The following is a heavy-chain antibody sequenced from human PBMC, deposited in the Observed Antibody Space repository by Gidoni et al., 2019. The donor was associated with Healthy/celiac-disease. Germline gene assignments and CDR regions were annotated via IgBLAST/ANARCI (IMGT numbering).Heavy chain of an antibody. CDR1: GFTFSSYS. Sequence: EVQLVEAGGGLVKPGGSLRLSCAASGFTFSSYSMNWVRQAPGKGLEWVSSISSSSSYIYYADSVKGRFTISRDNAKNSLYLQMNSLRAEDTAVYYCARDHPEWGAFDIWGQGTMVTVSS. J-gene: IGHJ3*02. D-gene: IGHD3-3*01. CDR3: ARDHPEWGAFDI. V-gene: IGHV3-21*01. CDR2: ISSSSSYI.